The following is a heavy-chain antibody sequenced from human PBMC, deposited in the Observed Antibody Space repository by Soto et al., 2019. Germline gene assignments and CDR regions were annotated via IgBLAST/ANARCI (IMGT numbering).Heavy chain of an antibody. CDR3: VRDFDWYFDV. CDR2: INGDGTSK. CDR1: GFTVSNFW. J-gene: IGHJ2*01. V-gene: IGHV3-74*01. Sequence: GGSLRLSCVVSGFTVSNFWMHWVRQIPGKGLVWVARINGDGTSKKYADSVKGRFTISRDNVKNTLFLQMNSLRVDDTAIYYCVRDFDWYFDVWGRGTLVTVSS.